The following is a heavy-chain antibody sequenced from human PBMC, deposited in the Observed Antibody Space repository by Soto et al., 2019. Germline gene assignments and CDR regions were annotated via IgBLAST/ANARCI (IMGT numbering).Heavy chain of an antibody. J-gene: IGHJ5*02. CDR1: GYTFTEYD. V-gene: IGHV1-8*03. CDR3: ARVAVAARPRWYNWFDP. CDR2: MNPNSGET. Sequence: QEHLGQSGAEVQKPGASVKVSCKTSGYTFTEYDINWVRQATGQGLAWIGWMNPNSGETSYAQKFQGRVTISRSASLSTAYVELSSLRSEDTAVYYCARVAVAARPRWYNWFDPWGQGTLVTVSS. D-gene: IGHD2-15*01.